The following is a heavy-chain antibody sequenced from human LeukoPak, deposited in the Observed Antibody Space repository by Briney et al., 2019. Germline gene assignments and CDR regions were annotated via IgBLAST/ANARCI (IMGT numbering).Heavy chain of an antibody. D-gene: IGHD4-23*01. J-gene: IGHJ3*02. CDR1: GGSISNTNW. CDR2: VSLAGQT. CDR3: ARGSRWVKGAFDI. Sequence: PSGTLSLTCDVSGGSISNTNWWSWVRQPPGQGLEWIGEVSLAGQTNYNPSLNGRVTMSLDESSNQLSLKLTSVTAADTAVYYCARGSRWVKGAFDIWGQGTMVTVSS. V-gene: IGHV4-4*02.